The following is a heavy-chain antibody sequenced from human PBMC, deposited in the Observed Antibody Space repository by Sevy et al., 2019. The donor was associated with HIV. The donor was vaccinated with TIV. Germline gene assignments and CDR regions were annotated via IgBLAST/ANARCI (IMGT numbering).Heavy chain of an antibody. Sequence: GGSLRLSCAASGFTFTNYAMNWVRQAPGKGLEWVSTISGSGGSTYYADSVKGRFTISRDNARNSLDLQMNSLRAEDTAVYYCARPYGSGSWEAFDVWGQGTMVTVSS. V-gene: IGHV3-23*01. D-gene: IGHD3-10*01. CDR1: GFTFTNYA. CDR2: ISGSGGST. J-gene: IGHJ3*01. CDR3: ARPYGSGSWEAFDV.